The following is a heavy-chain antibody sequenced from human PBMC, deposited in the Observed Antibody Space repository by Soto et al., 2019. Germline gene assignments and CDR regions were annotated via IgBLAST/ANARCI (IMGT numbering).Heavy chain of an antibody. CDR2: IYSGGST. CDR3: ARDELGYCSGGSCYSNYYYYYMDV. D-gene: IGHD2-15*01. CDR1: GFTVSSNY. V-gene: IGHV3-66*01. Sequence: HPGGSLRLSCAASGFTVSSNYMSWVRQAPGKGLEWVSVIYSGGSTYYADSVKGRFTISRDNSKNTLYLQMNSLRAEDTAVYYCARDELGYCSGGSCYSNYYYYYMDVWGKGTTVTVSS. J-gene: IGHJ6*03.